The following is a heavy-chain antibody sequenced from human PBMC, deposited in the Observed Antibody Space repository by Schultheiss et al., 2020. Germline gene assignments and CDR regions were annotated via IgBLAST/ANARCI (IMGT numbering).Heavy chain of an antibody. D-gene: IGHD6-19*01. J-gene: IGHJ6*01. CDR3: AGSPPSGWYVGVYYQYAMDV. Sequence: SETLSLTCTVSGGSISSSGYYWGWIRQPPGKGLEWIGNIYYSGSTHYNPSLKSRVSISADMSKNQFSLKLRSVTDADTGVYYCAGSPPSGWYVGVYYQYAMDVWGQGTTVTVSS. V-gene: IGHV4-39*01. CDR1: GGSISSSGYY. CDR2: IYYSGST.